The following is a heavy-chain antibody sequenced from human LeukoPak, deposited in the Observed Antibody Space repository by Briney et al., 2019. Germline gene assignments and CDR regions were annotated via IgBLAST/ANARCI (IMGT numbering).Heavy chain of an antibody. V-gene: IGHV4-31*03. Sequence: PSGTLSLTCTVSGGSISSGAYCWSWIRQRPGKGLEWIGYMYYDGSTYSNPSLKSRLTISVDTSKNQFSLKLSSVTAADTAVYYCARGPYYDFWSGYPYMDVWGKGTTVTVSS. D-gene: IGHD3-3*01. CDR3: ARGPYYDFWSGYPYMDV. CDR2: MYYDGST. CDR1: GGSISSGAYC. J-gene: IGHJ6*03.